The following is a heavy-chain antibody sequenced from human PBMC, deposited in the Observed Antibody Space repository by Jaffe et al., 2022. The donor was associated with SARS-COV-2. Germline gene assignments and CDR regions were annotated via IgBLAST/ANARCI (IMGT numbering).Heavy chain of an antibody. J-gene: IGHJ3*02. V-gene: IGHV3-73*02. CDR2: IRTKTNNYAT. D-gene: IGHD2-21*02. Sequence: EVQLVESGGGLVQPGGSLRLSCAASGFTFSGSAVHWVRQVSGRGLEWVGRIRTKTNNYATAYPVSVKGRFTISRVDSKNTAYLQMSSLRTEDTAIYYCTTLRRTAGYCGGDCYPRGGAFDIWGRGTLVTVSS. CDR1: GFTFSGSA. CDR3: TTLRRTAGYCGGDCYPRGGAFDI.